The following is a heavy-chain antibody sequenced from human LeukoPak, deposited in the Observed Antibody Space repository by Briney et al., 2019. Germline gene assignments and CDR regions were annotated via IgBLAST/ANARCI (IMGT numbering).Heavy chain of an antibody. CDR2: ISYSGST. Sequence: SETLSLTCTVSGGSISRYYWSWIRQPPGKGLEWIGYISYSGSTNYNPSLKSRVTISVDTSKNQFSLKLNSMTATDTAVYYCARHSGSYYDNYDYWGQGTPVTVSS. V-gene: IGHV4-59*08. CDR3: ARHSGSYYDNYDY. CDR1: GGSISRYY. D-gene: IGHD1-26*01. J-gene: IGHJ4*02.